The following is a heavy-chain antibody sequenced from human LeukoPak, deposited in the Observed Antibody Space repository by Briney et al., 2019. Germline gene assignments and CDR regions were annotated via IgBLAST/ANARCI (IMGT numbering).Heavy chain of an antibody. CDR2: IYTSGST. CDR1: GGSISSGSYY. CDR3: AREHSSSWYSGNYFDY. D-gene: IGHD6-13*01. V-gene: IGHV4-61*02. J-gene: IGHJ4*02. Sequence: PSETLSLTCTVSGGSISSGSYYWSWIRQPAGKGLEWIGRIYTSGSTNYNPSLKSRVTISVDTSKNQFSLKLSSVTAADTAVYYCAREHSSSWYSGNYFDYWGQGTLVTVSS.